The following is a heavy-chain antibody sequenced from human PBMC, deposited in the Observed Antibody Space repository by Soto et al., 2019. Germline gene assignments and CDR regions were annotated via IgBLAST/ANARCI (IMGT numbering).Heavy chain of an antibody. J-gene: IGHJ5*02. D-gene: IGHD3-22*01. CDR2: ISGSGAAT. Sequence: GGSLRLSCAASGFTFSNYAMSWVRQAPGKGLEWVSSISGSGAATCYAETVKGRFTISRDNSKNTLFLQMYSLRDDDTAVYYCAKAGADYYDSSGYYLNWFDPWGQGTLVTVSS. CDR1: GFTFSNYA. CDR3: AKAGADYYDSSGYYLNWFDP. V-gene: IGHV3-23*01.